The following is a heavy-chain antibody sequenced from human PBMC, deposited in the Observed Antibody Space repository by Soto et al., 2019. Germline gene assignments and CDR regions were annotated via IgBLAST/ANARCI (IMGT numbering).Heavy chain of an antibody. CDR3: ARPGGSDRNGGLDTAMVPGHDAFDI. CDR2: MNPNSGNT. J-gene: IGHJ3*02. V-gene: IGHV1-8*01. Sequence: ASVKVSCKASGYTFTSYDINWVRQATGQGLEWMGWMNPNSGNTGYAQKFQGRVTMTRNTSISTAYMELSSLRSEDTAVYYCARPGGSDRNGGLDTAMVPGHDAFDIWGQGTMVTVSS. D-gene: IGHD5-18*01. CDR1: GYTFTSYD.